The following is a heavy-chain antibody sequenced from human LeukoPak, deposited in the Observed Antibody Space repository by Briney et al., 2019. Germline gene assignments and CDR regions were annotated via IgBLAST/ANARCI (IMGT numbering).Heavy chain of an antibody. Sequence: GGSLRLSCAASGFTFSSYGMHWVRQAPGKGLEWVAFIRYDGSNKYYADSVKGRFTISRDNSKNTLYVQMNSLRAEDTAGYYCAKLLTSGWRPIDYWGQGTLVTVSS. D-gene: IGHD6-19*01. CDR1: GFTFSSYG. V-gene: IGHV3-30*02. CDR3: AKLLTSGWRPIDY. CDR2: IRYDGSNK. J-gene: IGHJ4*02.